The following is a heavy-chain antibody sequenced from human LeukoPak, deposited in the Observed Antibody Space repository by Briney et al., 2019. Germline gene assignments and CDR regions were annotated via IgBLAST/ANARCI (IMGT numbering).Heavy chain of an antibody. Sequence: SETLSLTCTVSGGSITSSSYNWGWIRQPPGKGLEWIGIVYYSGSTYYNPSLKSRVTISVDTSKNQFSLKLSSVTAADTAVYYCARGAHKRDDYGGFFDYWGQGTLVTVSS. D-gene: IGHD4-23*01. V-gene: IGHV4-39*07. CDR1: GGSITSSSYN. CDR2: VYYSGST. J-gene: IGHJ4*02. CDR3: ARGAHKRDDYGGFFDY.